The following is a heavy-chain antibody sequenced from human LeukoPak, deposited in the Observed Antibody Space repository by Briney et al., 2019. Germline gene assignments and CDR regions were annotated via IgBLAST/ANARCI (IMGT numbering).Heavy chain of an antibody. Sequence: ASVKVSCKASGGTFSSYAISWVRQAPGQGLEWMGGIIPIFGTANYAQKFQGRVTITTDESTSTAYMELSNLRSEDTAVYYCASSCSGGSCYSGYFDYWGQGTLVTVSS. D-gene: IGHD2-15*01. J-gene: IGHJ4*02. CDR1: GGTFSSYA. CDR2: IIPIFGTA. CDR3: ASSCSGGSCYSGYFDY. V-gene: IGHV1-69*05.